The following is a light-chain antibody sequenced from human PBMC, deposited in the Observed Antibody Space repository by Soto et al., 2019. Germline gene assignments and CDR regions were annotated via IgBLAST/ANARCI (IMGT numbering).Light chain of an antibody. CDR2: AAS. CDR3: QQYYTYPT. Sequence: IRMTQSPSSLSASTGDRVTITCRASQGISSYLAWYQQKPGKAPKLLIYAASTLQSGVPSRLSGSGSGTDFTLTISCLQSEDFATYYCQQYYTYPTFGQGTRLEIK. CDR1: QGISSY. J-gene: IGKJ5*01. V-gene: IGKV1-8*01.